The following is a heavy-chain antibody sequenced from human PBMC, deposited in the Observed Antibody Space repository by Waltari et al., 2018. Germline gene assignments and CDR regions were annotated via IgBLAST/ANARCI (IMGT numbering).Heavy chain of an antibody. J-gene: IGHJ4*02. CDR3: ARDNGDSSVDY. CDR2: IYYSWSS. Sequence: QVQLQESGPGLVKPSQTLSLTCTVSGGSISSGGYYWSWISQHPGKGLEWISYIYYSWSSYYNPSLNSRTTISVDTSKNLFSLKLSTVTAADTAVYYCARDNGDSSVDYWGQGILVTVSS. V-gene: IGHV4-31*03. D-gene: IGHD3-22*01. CDR1: GGSISSGGYY.